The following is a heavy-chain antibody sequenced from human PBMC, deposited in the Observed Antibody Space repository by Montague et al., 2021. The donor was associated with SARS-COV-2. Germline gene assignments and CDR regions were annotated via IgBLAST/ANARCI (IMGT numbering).Heavy chain of an antibody. D-gene: IGHD2-2*01. V-gene: IGHV4-34*01. CDR2: ISLSGTP. J-gene: IGHJ6*02. CDR3: ARVPYRLLFVPRYYGMDV. Sequence: SETLSLTCAVYGGSLIGNSWSWIRHPPGEGLCWIAEISLSGTPSSTPSLKIRVTRSVNTSKNQFSLKLTSATAADTAVYYCARVPYRLLFVPRYYGMDVWGQGTTVTVSS. CDR1: GGSLIGNS.